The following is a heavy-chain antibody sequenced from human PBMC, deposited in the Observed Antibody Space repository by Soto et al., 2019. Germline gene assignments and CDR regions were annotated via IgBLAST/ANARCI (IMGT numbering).Heavy chain of an antibody. J-gene: IGHJ5*02. CDR2: IYYSGST. V-gene: IGHV4-34*01. CDR1: GGSFSGYY. Sequence: SETLSLTCAVYGGSFSGYYWSWIRQPPGKGLEWIGEIYYSGSTNYNPSLKSRVTISVDTSKNQFSLELSSVTAADTAVYYCAGERYCSGGSCYSGWFDPWGQGTLVTVSS. D-gene: IGHD2-15*01. CDR3: AGERYCSGGSCYSGWFDP.